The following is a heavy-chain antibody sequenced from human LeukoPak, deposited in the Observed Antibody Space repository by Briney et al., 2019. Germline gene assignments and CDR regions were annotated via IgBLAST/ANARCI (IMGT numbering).Heavy chain of an antibody. CDR2: IKEDGSEK. J-gene: IGHJ4*02. V-gene: IGHV3-7*01. CDR3: ARGAYCSGGSCHCDY. D-gene: IGHD2-15*01. Sequence: GGSLGLSCAASGFSFSRHWINWVRQAPGKGLEWVANIKEDGSEKYYVDSVKGRFTISRDNAKNSLYLQMNSLRAEDTAVYYCARGAYCSGGSCHCDYWGQGTLVTVSS. CDR1: GFSFSRHW.